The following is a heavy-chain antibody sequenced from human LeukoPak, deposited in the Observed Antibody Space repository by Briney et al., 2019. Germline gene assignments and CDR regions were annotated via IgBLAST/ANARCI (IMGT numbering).Heavy chain of an antibody. D-gene: IGHD5-24*01. Sequence: GASLKISFKGSGYSFTSYWIAWVRPRPGKGLEWMGIIYPGDSDTRYSPSFQGQVTISADKSISTAYVQWSSLKASDTAMYYCARQGEKATRDMYAFDIWGQGTLVTVSS. CDR3: ARQGEKATRDMYAFDI. CDR1: GYSFTSYW. CDR2: IYPGDSDT. J-gene: IGHJ3*02. V-gene: IGHV5-51*01.